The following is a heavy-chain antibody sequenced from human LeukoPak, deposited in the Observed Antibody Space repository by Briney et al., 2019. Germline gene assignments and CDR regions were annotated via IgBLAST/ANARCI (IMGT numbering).Heavy chain of an antibody. CDR2: ISAYNGNT. J-gene: IGHJ3*02. Sequence: ASVKVSCKASGYTFTSYGISWVRQAPGQGLEWMGWISAYNGNTNYAQKLQGRVTMTTDTSTSTAYMELSSLRSEDTAVYYCGRGIAAAGTAFLAFDIWGQGTMVTVSS. CDR1: GYTFTSYG. CDR3: GRGIAAAGTAFLAFDI. V-gene: IGHV1-18*01. D-gene: IGHD6-13*01.